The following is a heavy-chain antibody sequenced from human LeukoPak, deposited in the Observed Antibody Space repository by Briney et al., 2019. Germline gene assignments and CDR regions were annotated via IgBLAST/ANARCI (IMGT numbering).Heavy chain of an antibody. CDR3: ARGGYYQFDY. D-gene: IGHD3-22*01. J-gene: IGHJ4*02. V-gene: IGHV3-7*02. CDR2: IKQDGSEK. Sequence: GGSLRLSCAASGFTFSSYWMSWVRQAPGKGLEWVANIKQDGSEKYYVDSVKGRFTISRDNAKKSLYLQMNSLRADDTAEYYCARGGYYQFDYWGRGTLVTVSS. CDR1: GFTFSSYW.